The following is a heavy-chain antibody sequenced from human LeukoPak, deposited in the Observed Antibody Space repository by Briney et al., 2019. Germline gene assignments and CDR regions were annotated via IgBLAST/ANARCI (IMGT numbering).Heavy chain of an antibody. CDR2: TRDDGSKN. CDR3: ANGDCRGGRCSSGAY. J-gene: IGHJ4*02. Sequence: GGSQTLSCVASGFIFNTYGMHWVRQAPGKGLEWAAYTRDDGSKNWYGDSVKGRFTIFRDNSKNTLYLQMNSLRGEDTDVYYCANGDCRGGRCSSGAYWGQGTLVAVSS. CDR1: GFIFNTYG. V-gene: IGHV3-30*02. D-gene: IGHD2-15*01.